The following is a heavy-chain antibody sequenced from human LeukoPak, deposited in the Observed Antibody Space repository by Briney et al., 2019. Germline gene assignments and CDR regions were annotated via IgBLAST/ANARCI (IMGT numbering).Heavy chain of an antibody. CDR1: GFTFSSFA. V-gene: IGHV3-23*01. D-gene: IGHD2-2*01. Sequence: GGSLRLSCAASGFTFSSFAMSWVRQAPGKGLEWVSTISGSGGSTYYADSVKGRFTISRDNSKNTLYLQMNSLRAEDTAVYYCARPPYHDYGDYWGQGTLVTVSS. J-gene: IGHJ4*02. CDR3: ARPPYHDYGDY. CDR2: ISGSGGST.